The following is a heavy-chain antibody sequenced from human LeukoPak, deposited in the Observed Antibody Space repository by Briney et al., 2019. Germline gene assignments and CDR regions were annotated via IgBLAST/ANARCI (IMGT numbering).Heavy chain of an antibody. CDR3: AGGESRWGEFDYYYYYMDV. J-gene: IGHJ6*03. V-gene: IGHV3-53*01. Sequence: PGGSLRLSCAASGFTVSSNYMSWVRQAPGKGLEWVSVIYSGGSTYYADSVKGRFTISRDNSKNTLYLQMNSLRAEDTAVYYCAGGESRWGEFDYYYYYMDVWGKGTTVTISS. CDR2: IYSGGST. D-gene: IGHD3-16*01. CDR1: GFTVSSNY.